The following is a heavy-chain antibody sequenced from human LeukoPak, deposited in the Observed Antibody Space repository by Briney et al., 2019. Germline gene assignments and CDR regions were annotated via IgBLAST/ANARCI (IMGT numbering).Heavy chain of an antibody. CDR1: GYSISSGYY. J-gene: IGHJ4*02. CDR2: IYHSGGT. V-gene: IGHV4-38-2*01. Sequence: PSETLSLTCAVSGYSISSGYYWGWILPPPGQGLEWIGSIYHSGGTYYNPSLKSRVTISVDTSKNQFSLKLSSVTAADTAVYYCARCGYGDYLDYWGQGTLVTVSS. CDR3: ARCGYGDYLDY. D-gene: IGHD4-17*01.